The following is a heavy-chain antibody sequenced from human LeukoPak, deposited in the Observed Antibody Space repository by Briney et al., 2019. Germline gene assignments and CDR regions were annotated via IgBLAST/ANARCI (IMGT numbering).Heavy chain of an antibody. CDR2: IYYSGST. D-gene: IGHD6-19*01. CDR3: ARGGAVALLDY. V-gene: IGHV4-59*01. Sequence: SETLSLTCTVSGGSISSYYWSWIRQPPGKGLEWIGYIYYSGSTNYNPSLKSRVTISVDTSKNQFSLKLSSVTAADTAVYYWARGGAVALLDYWGQGTLVTVSS. J-gene: IGHJ4*02. CDR1: GGSISSYY.